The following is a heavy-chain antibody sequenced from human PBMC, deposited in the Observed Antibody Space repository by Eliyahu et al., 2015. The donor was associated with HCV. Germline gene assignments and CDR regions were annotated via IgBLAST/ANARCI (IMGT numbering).Heavy chain of an antibody. CDR3: AKGSWELRYHLED. CDR2: IGASGGSI. D-gene: IGHD1-26*01. Sequence: EVQLLESGGGLAQPGGSLRLSCAGSGFTFSNYAMSWVRQAPGKGLGWVSVIGASGGSIYYGDSVRGRFTVSRDNSKNTLSLQMESLRVEDTAVYYCAKGSWELRYHLEDWGQGTLVTVSS. CDR1: GFTFSNYA. V-gene: IGHV3-23*02. J-gene: IGHJ4*02.